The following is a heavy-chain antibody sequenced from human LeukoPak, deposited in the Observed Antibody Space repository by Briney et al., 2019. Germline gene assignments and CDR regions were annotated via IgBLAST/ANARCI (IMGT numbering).Heavy chain of an antibody. CDR2: IKYDGSDK. V-gene: IGHV3-7*04. D-gene: IGHD3-16*01. Sequence: GGSLRLSCAASGFTFSGFWMSWVRQAPKKGVEGGANIKYDGSDKLYVDYVKGRFTVSRDNANNSLYLQMNSLRAEDTAVYYCVRGGGSFDSCGQGPLVTVSS. J-gene: IGHJ4*02. CDR3: VRGGGSFDS. CDR1: GFTFSGFW.